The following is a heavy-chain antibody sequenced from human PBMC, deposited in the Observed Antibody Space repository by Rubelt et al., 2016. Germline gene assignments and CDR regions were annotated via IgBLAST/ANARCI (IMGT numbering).Heavy chain of an antibody. CDR2: INPNSGGT. Sequence: QVQLVQSGAEVKKPGASVKVSCKASGYTFTGYYMHWVRQAPGQGLEWMGWINPNSGGTNYAQKLQGRVTMTRDTSSSTAYMGLSRLRSDDTAVYYCARFAIGGHSSGYLFDYWGQGTLVTVSS. D-gene: IGHD3-22*01. J-gene: IGHJ4*02. V-gene: IGHV1-2*02. CDR3: ARFAIGGHSSGYLFDY. CDR1: GYTFTGYY.